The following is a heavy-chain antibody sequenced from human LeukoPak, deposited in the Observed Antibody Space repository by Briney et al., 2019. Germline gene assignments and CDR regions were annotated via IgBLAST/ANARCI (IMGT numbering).Heavy chain of an antibody. CDR1: GFTFSSYW. V-gene: IGHV3-30*18. J-gene: IGHJ4*02. CDR2: ISYDGSNK. Sequence: GGSLRLSCAASGFTFSSYWMHWVRQAPGKGLEWVAVISYDGSNKYYADSVKGRFTISRDNSKNTLYLQMNSLRAEDTAVYYCAKENDFWTGYYTYWGQGTLVTVSS. CDR3: AKENDFWTGYYTY. D-gene: IGHD3/OR15-3a*01.